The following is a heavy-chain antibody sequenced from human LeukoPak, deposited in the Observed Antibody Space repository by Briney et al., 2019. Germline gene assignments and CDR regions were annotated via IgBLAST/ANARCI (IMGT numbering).Heavy chain of an antibody. CDR2: MNPNSGNT. V-gene: IGHV1-8*01. CDR3: ARAPAPYYSGYFDGAGGDY. D-gene: IGHD3-9*01. J-gene: IGHJ4*02. Sequence: ASVKVSCKASGYTFTSYDINWVRQATGQGLKWMGWMNPNSGNTGYAQKFQGRVTMTRNTSISTAYMELSSLRSEDTAVYYCARAPAPYYSGYFDGAGGDYWGQGTLVTVSS. CDR1: GYTFTSYD.